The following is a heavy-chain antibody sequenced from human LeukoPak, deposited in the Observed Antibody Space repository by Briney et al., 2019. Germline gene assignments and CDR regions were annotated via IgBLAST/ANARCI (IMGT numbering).Heavy chain of an antibody. Sequence: PGGSLRLSCAASGFTFSTDWMSWVRQAPGKGLEWVANIRQDGGETYYVDSVKGRFTISRDNAKNSLFLQMNSLRAEDTAVYYCARDKVVGATNLDYWGQGTLVTVSS. V-gene: IGHV3-7*01. D-gene: IGHD1-26*01. J-gene: IGHJ4*02. CDR3: ARDKVVGATNLDY. CDR1: GFTFSTDW. CDR2: IRQDGGET.